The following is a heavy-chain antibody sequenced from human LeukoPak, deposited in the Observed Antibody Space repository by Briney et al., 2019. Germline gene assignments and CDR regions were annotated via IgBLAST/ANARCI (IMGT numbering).Heavy chain of an antibody. V-gene: IGHV6-1*01. CDR3: ARAQYTWNHGPKDWYFDL. Sequence: SQTLSLTCAISGDSVSSNNAAWNWIRQSPSRGLEWLGRTYYRSKWYSDYAVSVKSRITTNPVTSKNQFSLQLNSLTPEDTAVYYCARAQYTWNHGPKDWYFDLWGRGTLVTVSS. CDR2: TYYRSKWYS. D-gene: IGHD1-14*01. J-gene: IGHJ2*01. CDR1: GDSVSSNNAA.